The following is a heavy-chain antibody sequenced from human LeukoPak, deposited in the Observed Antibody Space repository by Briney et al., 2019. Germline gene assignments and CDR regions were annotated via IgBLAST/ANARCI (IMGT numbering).Heavy chain of an antibody. CDR1: GGSISSSSYY. CDR3: ARHYSSSRWFFDY. D-gene: IGHD6-13*01. J-gene: IGHJ4*02. CDR2: IYNSGST. Sequence: SETLSLTCTVSGGSISSSSYYWAWIRQPPGKGLEWIGSIYNSGSTYYNPSLESRVTISVDTSRNQFSLKLSSVTAADTAVYSCARHYSSSRWFFDYLGQGTLVTVSS. V-gene: IGHV4-39*01.